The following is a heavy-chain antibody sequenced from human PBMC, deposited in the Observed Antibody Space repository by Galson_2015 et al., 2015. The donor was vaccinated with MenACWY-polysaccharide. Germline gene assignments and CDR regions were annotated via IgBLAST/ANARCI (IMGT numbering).Heavy chain of an antibody. Sequence: ETMSLTCAGSDYSISSGYFWGWIRQPPGKGLEWLASIFHSGTTYYHQSLVRLVTISVDTPKNQFSLRLSSLTAADTAVYYCARVEKYSGSFYILYWGQGTLVTVSS. CDR1: DYSISSGYF. CDR3: ARVEKYSGSFYILY. J-gene: IGHJ4*02. D-gene: IGHD1-26*01. CDR2: IFHSGTT. V-gene: IGHV4-38-2*01.